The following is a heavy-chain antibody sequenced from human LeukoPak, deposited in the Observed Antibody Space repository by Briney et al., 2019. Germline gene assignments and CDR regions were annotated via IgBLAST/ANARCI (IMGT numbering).Heavy chain of an antibody. V-gene: IGHV3-33*01. CDR2: IWYDGSNK. J-gene: IGHJ4*02. D-gene: IGHD2/OR15-2a*01. CDR1: GCTFSSYG. CDR3: AREDPRGNSQFDY. Sequence: GGAVRLSCAASGCTFSSYGMHGVRQAPGKGLEGVALIWYDGSNKYYADSVKGGLTISRDNSTNTLYLQMNSLSAEATAVYYCAREDPRGNSQFDYWGQGTLVTVSS.